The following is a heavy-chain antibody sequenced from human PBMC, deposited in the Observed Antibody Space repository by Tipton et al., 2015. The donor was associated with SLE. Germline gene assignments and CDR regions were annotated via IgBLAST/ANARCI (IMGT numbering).Heavy chain of an antibody. D-gene: IGHD6-13*01. Sequence: SLRLSYAASGFTVSSNYMSWVRQAPGKGLEYVSGISSNGGSTYYANSVKGRFTISRDNSKNTLYLQMGSLRAEDMAVYYCARDGGYSSSWRDGMDVWGQGITVTVSS. CDR3: ARDGGYSSSWRDGMDV. V-gene: IGHV3-64*01. CDR1: GFTVSSNY. J-gene: IGHJ6*02. CDR2: ISSNGGST.